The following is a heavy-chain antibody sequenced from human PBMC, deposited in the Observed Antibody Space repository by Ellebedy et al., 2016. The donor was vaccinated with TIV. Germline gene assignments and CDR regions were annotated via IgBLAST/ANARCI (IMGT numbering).Heavy chain of an antibody. CDR3: AREGVERDYYYYMDV. Sequence: GESLKISXAASGFTFSSYGMHWVRQAPAKGLEWVAIVWYDGSNKYYAESVKGRFTISRDNSKNKLYLQMNFLRADDTAVYFCAREGVERDYYYYMDVWGKGTTVTVSS. CDR1: GFTFSSYG. J-gene: IGHJ6*03. V-gene: IGHV3-33*01. CDR2: VWYDGSNK. D-gene: IGHD1-1*01.